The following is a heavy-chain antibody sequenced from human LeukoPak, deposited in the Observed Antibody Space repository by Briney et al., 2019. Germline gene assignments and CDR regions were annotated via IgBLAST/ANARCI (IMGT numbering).Heavy chain of an antibody. CDR2: IYYSEST. J-gene: IGHJ4*02. CDR1: GDSISSGDFH. D-gene: IGHD3-3*01. CDR3: ARHYYAVNY. V-gene: IGHV4-30-4*02. Sequence: SDPLSLTCTVSGDSISSGDFHWSWIRQPPAKGLEWIGYIYYSESTSYNPSLKSRVAISVDTSKNQFSLKLSSVTAADTAVYYCARHYYAVNYWGQGTLVTVSS.